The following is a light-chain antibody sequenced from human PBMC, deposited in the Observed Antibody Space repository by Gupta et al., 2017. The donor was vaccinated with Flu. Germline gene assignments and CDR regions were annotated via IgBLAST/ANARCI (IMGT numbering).Light chain of an antibody. CDR1: QSVSSY. V-gene: IGKV3-11*01. CDR3: QHRSNWPPIS. CDR2: DAS. J-gene: IGKJ5*01. Sequence: EIVLTQSPATLSLSPGERATLSCRASQSVSSYLAWYQQKPGQAPSLLIYDASNRATGIPARFSGSGSGTDFTLTMSSREPEDFAVYYCQHRSNWPPISFGPGTRLEIK.